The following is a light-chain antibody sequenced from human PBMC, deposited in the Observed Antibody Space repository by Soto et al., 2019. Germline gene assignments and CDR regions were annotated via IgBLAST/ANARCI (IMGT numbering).Light chain of an antibody. CDR3: QVWDSISDHVV. CDR2: DDG. V-gene: IGLV3-21*02. Sequence: SYELSPPPSVTVAPGQTATITCAGTNIGSRSVHWFQQKPGQAPLLVVYDDGDRPSGIPERFSGSNSGNTATLTISRGEAGDEADYYCQVWDSISDHVVFGGGTKVTVL. J-gene: IGLJ3*02. CDR1: NIGSRS.